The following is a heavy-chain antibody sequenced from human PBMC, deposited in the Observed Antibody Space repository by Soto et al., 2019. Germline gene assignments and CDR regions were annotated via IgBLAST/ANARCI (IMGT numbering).Heavy chain of an antibody. V-gene: IGHV4-31*03. Sequence: SETLSLTCTVSGGSISSGGYYWSWIRQHPGKGLEWIGYIYYSGSTYYNPSLKSRVTISVDTSKNQFSLKLSSVTAADTAVYYCARGGITILPEYNWLDPWGQGTLVTVSS. D-gene: IGHD3-3*01. CDR3: ARGGITILPEYNWLDP. CDR2: IYYSGST. J-gene: IGHJ5*02. CDR1: GGSISSGGYY.